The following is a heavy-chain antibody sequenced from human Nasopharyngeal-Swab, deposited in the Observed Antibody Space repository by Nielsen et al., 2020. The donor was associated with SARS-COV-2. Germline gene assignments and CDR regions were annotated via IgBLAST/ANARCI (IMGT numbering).Heavy chain of an antibody. D-gene: IGHD3-16*02. Sequence: GGSLRLSCAASGFTFSSYWMSWDRQAPGKGLEWVANIKQDGSEKYYVDSVKGRFTISRDNAKNSLYPQMNSLRAEDTAVYYCARETYYDYVWGSYRADYYYGMDVWGQGTTVTVSS. CDR2: IKQDGSEK. CDR3: ARETYYDYVWGSYRADYYYGMDV. J-gene: IGHJ6*02. V-gene: IGHV3-7*01. CDR1: GFTFSSYW.